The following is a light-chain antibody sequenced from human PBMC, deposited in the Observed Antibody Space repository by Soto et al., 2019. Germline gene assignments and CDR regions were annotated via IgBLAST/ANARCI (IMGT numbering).Light chain of an antibody. J-gene: IGKJ3*01. CDR1: QGIASF. V-gene: IGKV1-13*02. CDR2: GAS. Sequence: AIQLTQSPSSLSASVGDRVTISCRASQGIASFLAWYQQKPGKAPKLLIYGASTLQSGVPSRFSGSGSGTDFTLTISSLQPEDFATYYCQQFNSFPIPFGPGTQVDIK. CDR3: QQFNSFPIP.